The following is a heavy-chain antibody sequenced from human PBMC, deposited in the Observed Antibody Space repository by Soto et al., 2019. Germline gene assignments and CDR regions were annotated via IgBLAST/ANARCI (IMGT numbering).Heavy chain of an antibody. CDR2: ISSSSSYI. CDR3: ARDDILTGYWGRDY. Sequence: EVQLVESGGGLVKPGGSLRLSCAASGFTFSSYSMNWVRQAPGKGLEWVSSISSSSSYIYYADSVKGRFTISRDNAKNSLYVQMNSLRAEDTAVYYCARDDILTGYWGRDYWGQGTLVTVSS. D-gene: IGHD3-9*01. V-gene: IGHV3-21*01. J-gene: IGHJ4*02. CDR1: GFTFSSYS.